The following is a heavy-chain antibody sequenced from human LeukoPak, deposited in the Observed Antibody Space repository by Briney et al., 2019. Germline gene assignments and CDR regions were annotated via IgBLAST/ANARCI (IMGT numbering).Heavy chain of an antibody. D-gene: IGHD6-19*01. Sequence: GGSLRLSCAASGFTFSSYAMSWVRQAPGKGLEWVSAVSGSGGSTYYADSVKGRFTISRDNSKNTLSLQMSSLRAEDTAVYYCAHVGKISSGWHKDYWGQGTLVTVSS. CDR1: GFTFSSYA. J-gene: IGHJ4*02. CDR3: AHVGKISSGWHKDY. V-gene: IGHV3-23*01. CDR2: VSGSGGST.